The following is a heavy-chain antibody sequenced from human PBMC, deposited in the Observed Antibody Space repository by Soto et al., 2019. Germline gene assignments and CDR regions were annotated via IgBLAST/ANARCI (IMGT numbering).Heavy chain of an antibody. V-gene: IGHV3-49*03. J-gene: IGHJ6*03. CDR1: GFTFGDYA. Sequence: GGSLRLSCTASGFTFGDYAMSWFRQAPGKGLEWVGFIRSKAYGGTTEYAASVKGRFTISRDDSKSIAYLQMNSLKTEDTAVYYCTLHCSSTSCYADYYYYYMDVWGKGTTVTVSS. D-gene: IGHD2-2*01. CDR3: TLHCSSTSCYADYYYYYMDV. CDR2: IRSKAYGGTT.